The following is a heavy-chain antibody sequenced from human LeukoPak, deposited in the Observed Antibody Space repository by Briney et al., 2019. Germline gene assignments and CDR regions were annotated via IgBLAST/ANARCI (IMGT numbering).Heavy chain of an antibody. J-gene: IGHJ4*02. CDR2: INTDGSRT. Sequence: GSLRLSCAASGFTFSSYWMHWVRQAPGKGLVWVSRINTDGSRTTYADSVKGRFTISRDNAKTTLYLQMNSLRAEDTALYYCARMYYYGSEYFDYWGQGTLVTVSS. CDR1: GFTFSSYW. CDR3: ARMYYYGSEYFDY. V-gene: IGHV3-74*01. D-gene: IGHD3-10*01.